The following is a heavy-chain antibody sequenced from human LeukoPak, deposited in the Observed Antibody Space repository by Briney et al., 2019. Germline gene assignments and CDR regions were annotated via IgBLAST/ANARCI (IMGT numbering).Heavy chain of an antibody. Sequence: GGSLRLSCAASGFTFSNYDMHWVRQATGKGLEWVSGIGTAGDIYYPGSVKGRFTISRDNSKNTLYLQMNSLRAEDTAVYYCAKDRGIISDYWGQGTLVTVSS. J-gene: IGHJ4*02. CDR1: GFTFSNYD. CDR2: IGTAGDI. CDR3: AKDRGIISDY. V-gene: IGHV3-13*01. D-gene: IGHD3-10*01.